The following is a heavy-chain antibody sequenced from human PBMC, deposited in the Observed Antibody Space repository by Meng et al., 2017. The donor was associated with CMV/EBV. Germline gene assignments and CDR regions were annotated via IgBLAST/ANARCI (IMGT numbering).Heavy chain of an antibody. D-gene: IGHD5-18*01. J-gene: IGHJ4*02. Sequence: SCPVSGGSISSSSYYWGWIRQPPGKGLEWIGSIYYSGSTYYNPSLKSRVTISVDTSKNQFSLKLSSVTAADTAVYYCARTNGPWTAMADYWGQGTLVTVSS. CDR3: ARTNGPWTAMADY. CDR2: IYYSGST. CDR1: GGSISSSSYY. V-gene: IGHV4-39*07.